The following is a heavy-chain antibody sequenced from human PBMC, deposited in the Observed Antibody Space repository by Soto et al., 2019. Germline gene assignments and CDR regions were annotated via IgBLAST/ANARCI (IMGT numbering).Heavy chain of an antibody. CDR2: VNSDGDTT. CDR1: GFTFRNYW. V-gene: IGHV3-74*01. CDR3: ASNYAYAEGYYFYGIDV. J-gene: IGHJ6*02. D-gene: IGHD3-16*01. Sequence: EVQLVESGGGLVQPGGSLRLSCAASGFTFRNYWMHWVSQAPGKGLVWVSRVNSDGDTTYYADSVKGRLTISRDNAKNTLHLQMISLGAEDTAVYYCASNYAYAEGYYFYGIDVWGQGTTVTVSS.